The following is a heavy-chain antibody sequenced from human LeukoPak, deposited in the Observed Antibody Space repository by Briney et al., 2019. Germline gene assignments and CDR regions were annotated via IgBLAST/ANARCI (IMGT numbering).Heavy chain of an antibody. J-gene: IGHJ6*02. CDR2: IYYSGST. Sequence: SETLSLTCTVSGGSISSYYWSWIRQSPGKGLEWIGFIYYSGSTTYNPSLKSRVTISVDTSKNQFSLKLSSVTAADTAVYYCASWRGYYPNYYYYGMDVWGQGPRSPSP. D-gene: IGHD3-3*01. CDR3: ASWRGYYPNYYYYGMDV. V-gene: IGHV4-59*12. CDR1: GGSISSYY.